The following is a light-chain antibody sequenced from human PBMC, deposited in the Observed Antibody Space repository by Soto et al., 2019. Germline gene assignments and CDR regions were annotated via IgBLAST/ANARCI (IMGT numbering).Light chain of an antibody. CDR2: DVT. J-gene: IGLJ1*01. Sequence: LTQPASVSGSPGQSIAISCTGTSSDVGGYNYASWYQQHPGKAPKLMIYDVTNRPSGVSNRFSGSKSGNTASLTISGLQAEDEADYYCSRYTSSTSYVFGTGTKVTVL. CDR1: SSDVGGYNY. CDR3: SRYTSSTSYV. V-gene: IGLV2-14*03.